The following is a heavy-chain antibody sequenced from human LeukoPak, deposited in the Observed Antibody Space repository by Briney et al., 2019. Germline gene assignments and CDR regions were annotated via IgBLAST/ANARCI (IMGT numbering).Heavy chain of an antibody. V-gene: IGHV1-18*01. D-gene: IGHD4-23*01. CDR2: ISAYNGNT. Sequence: GASVKVSCKASGYTFTTYGISWVRQAPGQGLEWMAWISAYNGNTNYAQMLQGRVTMTTDTSTSTAYMELRSLRSDDTAVYYCARQTNADYGGSIPYAFDIWGQGTMVTVSS. CDR1: GYTFTTYG. CDR3: ARQTNADYGGSIPYAFDI. J-gene: IGHJ3*02.